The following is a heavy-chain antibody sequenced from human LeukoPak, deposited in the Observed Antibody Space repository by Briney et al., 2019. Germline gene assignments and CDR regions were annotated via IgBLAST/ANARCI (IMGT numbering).Heavy chain of an antibody. Sequence: ASVKVSCKASGYTFTSYDINWVRQATGQGREWMGWMNPNSGNTGYAQKFQGRVTMTRNTSISTAYMELSSLRSEDTAVYYCARVPSGLRFLEWLSRINYYFDYWGQGTLVTVSS. CDR1: GYTFTSYD. D-gene: IGHD3-3*01. J-gene: IGHJ4*02. CDR2: MNPNSGNT. CDR3: ARVPSGLRFLEWLSRINYYFDY. V-gene: IGHV1-8*01.